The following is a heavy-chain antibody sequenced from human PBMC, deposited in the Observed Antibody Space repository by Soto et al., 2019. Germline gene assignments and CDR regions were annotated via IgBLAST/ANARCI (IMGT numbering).Heavy chain of an antibody. D-gene: IGHD2-21*01. J-gene: IGHJ4*02. CDR1: GFPFSDYY. CDR3: ARGGGGGLFEH. V-gene: IGHV3-11*06. Sequence: GGSLRLSCATSGFPFSDYYMSWIRQAPGKGLEWLSHISPKSTYRNYADSVKGRFTISRDNTKSSLFLQMNSLGVEDAAVYYCARGGGGGLFEHWGQGILVTVSS. CDR2: ISPKSTYR.